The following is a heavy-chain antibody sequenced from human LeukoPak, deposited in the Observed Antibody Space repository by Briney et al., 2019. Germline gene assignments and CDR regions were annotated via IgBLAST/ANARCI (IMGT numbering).Heavy chain of an antibody. CDR1: GSIFTSYW. V-gene: IGHV5-10-1*01. J-gene: IGHJ3*02. Sequence: GASLQISCKGSGSIFTSYWISWVRPLPGKGLEWMGRIDPSDSYTNYSPSFQGHVTISADKSISTAYLQWSSLKASDTAMYYCARHTPGLWFGDNDAFDIWGQGTMVTVSS. CDR2: IDPSDSYT. CDR3: ARHTPGLWFGDNDAFDI. D-gene: IGHD3-10*01.